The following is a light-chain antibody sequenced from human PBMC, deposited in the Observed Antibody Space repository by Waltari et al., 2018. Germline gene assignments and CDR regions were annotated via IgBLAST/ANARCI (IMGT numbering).Light chain of an antibody. CDR3: QQRSNWPLT. Sequence: EILLTPSPATLSLYPGERATISCRASQSISRYLAWYQQKSGQPPRLLIYDASNRATGIPARFSGSGSGTDFTLTISSLEPEDFAVYYCQQRSNWPLTFGGGTKVEIK. V-gene: IGKV3-11*01. CDR1: QSISRY. J-gene: IGKJ4*01. CDR2: DAS.